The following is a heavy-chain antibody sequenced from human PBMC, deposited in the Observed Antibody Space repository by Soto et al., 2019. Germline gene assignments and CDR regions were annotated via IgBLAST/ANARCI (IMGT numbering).Heavy chain of an antibody. CDR3: ARAFRVPAAKGGYYYMDV. Sequence: QVQLQESGPGLVKPSQTLSLTCTVSGGSISSGGYYWSWIRQHPGKGLEWIGYIYYSGSAYYNPSLTSRFTISVDTSKNPFSLKLSSVTPADTAVYYCARAFRVPAAKGGYYYMDVWGKGTTVTVSS. CDR1: GGSISSGGYY. J-gene: IGHJ6*03. V-gene: IGHV4-31*03. D-gene: IGHD2-2*01. CDR2: IYYSGSA.